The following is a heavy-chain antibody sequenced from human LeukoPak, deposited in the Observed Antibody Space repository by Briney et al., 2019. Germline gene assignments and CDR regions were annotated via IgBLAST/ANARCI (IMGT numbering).Heavy chain of an antibody. J-gene: IGHJ6*02. CDR3: ARGRSNYYGMDV. CDR2: IYYNGNT. CDR1: DGSINSYY. V-gene: IGHV4-59*01. Sequence: PSETLSLTCSVSDGSINSYYWNWIRRPPGKGLEWIGYIYYNGNTNYSPSLKSRVTMSVDTSKNLFPLKVSSVTAADTAVYYCARGRSNYYGMDVWGQGTTVTVSS. D-gene: IGHD1-26*01.